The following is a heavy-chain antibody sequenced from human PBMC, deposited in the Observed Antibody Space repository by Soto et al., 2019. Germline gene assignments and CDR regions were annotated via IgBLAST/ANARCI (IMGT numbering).Heavy chain of an antibody. D-gene: IGHD2-8*01. CDR1: GGSISSGGYS. V-gene: IGHV4-30-2*01. Sequence: LSLTCAVSGGSISSGGYSWSWIRQPPGKGLEWIGYIYHSGSTYYNPSLKSRVTISVDRSKNQFSLKLSSVTAADTAVYYCARVKWGMDVWGQGTTVTVSS. CDR2: IYHSGST. CDR3: ARVKWGMDV. J-gene: IGHJ6*02.